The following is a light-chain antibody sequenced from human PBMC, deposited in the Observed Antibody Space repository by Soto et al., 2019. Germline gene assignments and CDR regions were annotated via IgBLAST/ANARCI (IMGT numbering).Light chain of an antibody. CDR1: SSDVGGYKY. V-gene: IGLV2-14*01. CDR3: SSYTTSSTHV. Sequence: QSVLTQPASVSGSPGQSITISCTGTSSDVGGYKYVSWYQQHPGKAPKLMIYEVTYRPSGVSNRFSGSKSGNTASLTISGLQAEDEADYSCSSYTTSSTHVFGTGTKLTVL. CDR2: EVT. J-gene: IGLJ1*01.